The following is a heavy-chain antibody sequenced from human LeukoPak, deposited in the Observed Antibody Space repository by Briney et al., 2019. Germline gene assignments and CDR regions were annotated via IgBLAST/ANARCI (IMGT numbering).Heavy chain of an antibody. CDR2: INHSGST. J-gene: IGHJ3*02. CDR1: GGSFSYYY. V-gene: IGHV4-34*01. Sequence: PSETLSLTCAVYGGSFSYYYWSWIRQPPGKGLEWIGEINHSGSTNYNPSPKSRVTISVDTSKNQFSLKLSSVTAADTAVYYCARGSSLRDADAFDIWGQGTMVTASS. D-gene: IGHD4-17*01. CDR3: ARGSSLRDADAFDI.